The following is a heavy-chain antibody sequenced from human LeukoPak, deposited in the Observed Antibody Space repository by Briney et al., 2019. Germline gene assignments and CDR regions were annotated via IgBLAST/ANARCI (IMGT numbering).Heavy chain of an antibody. V-gene: IGHV4-34*01. D-gene: IGHD2-2*01. CDR2: INHSGST. J-gene: IGHJ4*02. CDR1: GGSFSGYY. CDR3: ARGSSTSHVRRFWNY. Sequence: KPSETLSLTCAVYGGSFSGYYWSWIRQPPGKGLEWIGEINHSGSTNYNPSLKSRVTISVDTSKNQFSLKLSSVTAADTAVYYCARGSSTSHVRRFWNYWGQGILVTVSS.